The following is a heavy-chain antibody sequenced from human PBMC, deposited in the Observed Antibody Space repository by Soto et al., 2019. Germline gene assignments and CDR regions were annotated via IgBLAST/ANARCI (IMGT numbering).Heavy chain of an antibody. CDR2: IYATGTT. CDR1: GASISGFY. CDR3: VRDGTKTLRDWFDP. D-gene: IGHD1-1*01. J-gene: IGHJ5*02. Sequence: LSPTCTVSGASISGFYWSWIRKSAGKGLEWIGRIYATGTTDYNPSLKSRVMMSVDTSKKQFSLKLRSVTAADTAVYYCVRDGTKTLRDWFDPWGQGISVTVSS. V-gene: IGHV4-4*07.